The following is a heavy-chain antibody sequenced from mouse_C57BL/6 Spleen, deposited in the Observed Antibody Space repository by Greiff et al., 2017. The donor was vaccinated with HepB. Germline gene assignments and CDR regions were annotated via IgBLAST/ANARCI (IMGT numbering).Heavy chain of an antibody. D-gene: IGHD1-1*01. J-gene: IGHJ1*03. Sequence: LVESGPELVKPGASVKISCKASGYSFTDYNMNWVKQSNGKSLEWIGVINPNYGTTSYNQKFKGKATLTVDQSSSTAYMQINSLTSEDSAVYYCARSTTVVGGWYFDVWGTGTTVTVSS. CDR1: GYSFTDYN. CDR2: INPNYGTT. CDR3: ARSTTVVGGWYFDV. V-gene: IGHV1-39*01.